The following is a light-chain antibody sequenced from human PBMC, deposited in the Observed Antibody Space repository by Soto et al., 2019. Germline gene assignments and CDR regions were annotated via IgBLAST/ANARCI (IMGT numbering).Light chain of an antibody. CDR2: EDN. V-gene: IGLV2-14*01. J-gene: IGLJ3*02. Sequence: QSALTQPASVSGLPGQSITISCTGTSGDVGYLNYVSWYQQHPGKAPKVIIYEDNNRPSGVSNRFSGSKSGDTASLTISGLHAEDEGDYYCTSYTTTATGVFGGGTKLTVL. CDR1: SGDVGYLNY. CDR3: TSYTTTATGV.